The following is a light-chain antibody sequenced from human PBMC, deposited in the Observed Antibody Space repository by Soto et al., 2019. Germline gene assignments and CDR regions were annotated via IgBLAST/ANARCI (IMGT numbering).Light chain of an antibody. Sequence: DIQMTQSPSSLSASVGDRVTITCQASQDISDDLNWYQQKPGRAPKLLIYDASTLETGVPSRFSGRRSGTEFTLTISSLQPEDVAAYYCQQFNHLSGFGPGTKVDIK. CDR1: QDISDD. J-gene: IGKJ3*01. V-gene: IGKV1-33*01. CDR3: QQFNHLSG. CDR2: DAS.